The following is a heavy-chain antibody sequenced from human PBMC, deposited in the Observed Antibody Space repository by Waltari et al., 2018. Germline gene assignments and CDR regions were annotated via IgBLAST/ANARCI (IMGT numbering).Heavy chain of an antibody. CDR1: GGSIGSSSYY. CDR3: ARDNYDFWSGYYTGHWFDP. D-gene: IGHD3-3*01. CDR2: IYYSGST. J-gene: IGHJ5*02. Sequence: QLQLQESGPGLVKPSETLSLTCTVSGGSIGSSSYYWGWIRQPPGKGLEWIGSIYYSGSTYYNPSLKGRVTISVDTAKNQFSLKLSSVTAADTAVYYCARDNYDFWSGYYTGHWFDPWGQGTLVTVSS. V-gene: IGHV4-39*07.